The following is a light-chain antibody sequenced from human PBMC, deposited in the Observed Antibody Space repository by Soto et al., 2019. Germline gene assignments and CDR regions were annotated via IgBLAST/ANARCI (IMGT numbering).Light chain of an antibody. Sequence: QSALTQPASVSGSPGQSITISCTGTSSDIGGYNYVSWYQQHPGKAPKLIIYEVGNRPSGVSNRFSGSKSGNTASLTISGLQAEDEADYYCSSYTRSSTLVVFGGGTKVTVL. CDR3: SSYTRSSTLVV. CDR1: SSDIGGYNY. CDR2: EVG. J-gene: IGLJ2*01. V-gene: IGLV2-14*01.